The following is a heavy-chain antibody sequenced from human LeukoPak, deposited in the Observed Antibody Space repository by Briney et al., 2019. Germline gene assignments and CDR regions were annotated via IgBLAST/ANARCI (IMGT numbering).Heavy chain of an antibody. CDR2: ISYDGSNK. CDR1: GFTFSSYA. J-gene: IGHJ6*02. CDR3: AREYSSSWPGIYYYYGMDV. V-gene: IGHV3-30-3*01. D-gene: IGHD6-13*01. Sequence: GGSLRLSCAASGFTFSSYAMHWVRQAPGKGLEWVAVISYDGSNKYYADSVKGRFTISRDNSKNTLYLQMNSLRAEDTAVYYCAREYSSSWPGIYYYYGMDVWGQGTTVTVSS.